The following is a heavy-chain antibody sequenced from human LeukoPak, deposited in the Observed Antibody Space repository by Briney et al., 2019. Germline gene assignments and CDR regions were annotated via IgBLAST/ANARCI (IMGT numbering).Heavy chain of an antibody. V-gene: IGHV4-39*07. Sequence: SETLSLTCTVSGGSISSSSYYWGWIRQPPGKGLEWIGSIYYSGSTYYNPSLKSRVTISVDTSKNQFSLKLSSVTAADTAVYYCARDRGVTRWGEYFDYWGQGTLVTVSS. D-gene: IGHD3-16*01. CDR1: GGSISSSSYY. J-gene: IGHJ4*02. CDR3: ARDRGVTRWGEYFDY. CDR2: IYYSGST.